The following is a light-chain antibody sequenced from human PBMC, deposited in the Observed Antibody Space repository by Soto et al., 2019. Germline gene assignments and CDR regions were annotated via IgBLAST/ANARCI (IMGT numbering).Light chain of an antibody. CDR3: QQLNSYPPT. CDR2: AAS. CDR1: QSISTY. V-gene: IGKV1-9*01. Sequence: RASQSISTYLNWYRQKPGKAPHLLIYAASSLRSGVPSRFSGSGSGTDFTLSINSLQPEDFATYYCQQLNSYPPTFGQGTRLEIK. J-gene: IGKJ5*01.